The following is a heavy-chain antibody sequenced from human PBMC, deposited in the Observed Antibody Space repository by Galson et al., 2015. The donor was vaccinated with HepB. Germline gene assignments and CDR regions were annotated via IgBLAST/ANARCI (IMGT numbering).Heavy chain of an antibody. CDR3: ARELAPYYYGSGSRLFDY. CDR1: GDSVSSNSAA. Sequence: CAISGDSVSSNSAAWNWIRQSPSRGLEWLGRTYYRSKWYNDYAVSVKSRITINPDTSKNQFSLQLNSVTPEDTAVYYCARELAPYYYGSGSRLFDYWGQGTLVTVSS. CDR2: TYYRSKWYN. D-gene: IGHD3-10*01. V-gene: IGHV6-1*01. J-gene: IGHJ4*02.